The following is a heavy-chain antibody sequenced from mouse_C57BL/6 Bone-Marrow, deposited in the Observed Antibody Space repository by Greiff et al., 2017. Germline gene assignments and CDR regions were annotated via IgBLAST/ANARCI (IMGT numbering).Heavy chain of an antibody. D-gene: IGHD2-4*01. CDR3: ARDVPSLYYEFSWFAY. CDR2: INSDGGST. J-gene: IGHJ3*01. V-gene: IGHV5-2*01. Sequence: EVMLVESGGGLVQPGESLKLSCESSEYEFPSHDMSWVRKTPEKRLELVAAINSDGGSTYYPDTMERRFIISRDNTKKTLYLQMSSLRSEDTALYYCARDVPSLYYEFSWFAYWCQGTLFTVSA. CDR1: EYEFPSHD.